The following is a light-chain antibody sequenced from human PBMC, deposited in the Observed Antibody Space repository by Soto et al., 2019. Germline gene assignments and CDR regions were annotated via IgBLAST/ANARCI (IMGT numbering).Light chain of an antibody. V-gene: IGKV3-20*01. CDR3: QEYGSSPPGYT. CDR1: QSVSSSY. CDR2: CAS. Sequence: EIVLTQSPGTLSLSPGERATLSCRASQSVSSSYLAWYQQKPGQAPRLLIYCASSRATGIPDRFSGSGSVTDVDLTVSRRERDAFALECYQEYGSSPPGYTFGQGTKLEIK. J-gene: IGKJ2*01.